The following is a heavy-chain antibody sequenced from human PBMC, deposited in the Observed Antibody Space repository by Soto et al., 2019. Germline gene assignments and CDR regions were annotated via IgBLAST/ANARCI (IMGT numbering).Heavy chain of an antibody. J-gene: IGHJ4*02. CDR2: INPGNGNT. V-gene: IGHV1-3*01. CDR3: ARSIVVVTAADY. CDR1: GYTFTSYA. Sequence: ASVKVSCKASGYTFTSYAMHWVRQAPGQRLEWMGWINPGNGNTKYSQRFQGRVTITRDTSASTAYMELSSLRSEDTAVYHCARSIVVVTAADYWGQGTLVTVSS. D-gene: IGHD2-21*02.